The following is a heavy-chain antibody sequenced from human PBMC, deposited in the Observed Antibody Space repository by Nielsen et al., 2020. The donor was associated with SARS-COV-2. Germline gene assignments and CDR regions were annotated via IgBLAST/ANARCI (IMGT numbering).Heavy chain of an antibody. V-gene: IGHV4-31*03. CDR3: ARGPPYNL. D-gene: IGHD1-14*01. Sequence: SETLSLTCTVSGGSISSGGYYWSWIRQHPGKGLEWIGEINHRGAAYYSPSLNSRVTISLDTSKDQFSLKLGSVTAADTAVYYCARGPPYNLWGQGTLVTVSS. CDR1: GGSISSGGYY. CDR2: INHRGAA. J-gene: IGHJ4*02.